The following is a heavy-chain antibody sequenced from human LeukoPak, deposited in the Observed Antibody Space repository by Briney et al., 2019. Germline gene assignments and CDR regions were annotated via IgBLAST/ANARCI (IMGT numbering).Heavy chain of an antibody. Sequence: GGSLRLSCAASGFTFGNSWMSWVRQPPGKGLEWVGRIKSKTDGGTTDYAAPVKGRFTISRDDSKNTLYLQMNSLKTEDTAVYYCPSGYCSGGSCFGGYFDYWGQGTLVTVSS. CDR3: PSGYCSGGSCFGGYFDY. J-gene: IGHJ4*02. V-gene: IGHV3-15*01. CDR2: IKSKTDGGTT. CDR1: GFTFGNSW. D-gene: IGHD2-15*01.